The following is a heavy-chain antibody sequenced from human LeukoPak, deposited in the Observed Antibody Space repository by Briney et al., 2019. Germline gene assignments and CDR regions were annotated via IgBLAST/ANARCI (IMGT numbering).Heavy chain of an antibody. Sequence: SETLSLTCTVSGGSISSSGYYWGWIRQPPGKGLEWIGSIHYSGSTYYNPSLKSRVTMSVDTSKNQFSLKLSSVTAADTAVYYCARDSSVGYSYGYGDYYGMDVWGQGTTVTVSS. J-gene: IGHJ6*02. D-gene: IGHD5-18*01. V-gene: IGHV4-39*07. CDR1: GGSISSSGYY. CDR2: IHYSGST. CDR3: ARDSSVGYSYGYGDYYGMDV.